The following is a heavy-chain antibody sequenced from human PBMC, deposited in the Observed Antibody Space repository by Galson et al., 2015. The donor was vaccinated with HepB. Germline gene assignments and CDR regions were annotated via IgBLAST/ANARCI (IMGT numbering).Heavy chain of an antibody. D-gene: IGHD6-13*01. CDR1: GGTFSSYA. J-gene: IGHJ6*02. V-gene: IGHV1-69*01. CDR3: ARGGRQLGPYYYYGMDV. CDR2: IIPIFGTA. Sequence: QSGAEVKKPGESLRISCKASGGTFSSYAISWVRQAPGQGLEWMGEIIPIFGTANYAQKFHGRVTITADESTSTAYMELSSLRSEDTAVYYCARGGRQLGPYYYYGMDVCGQGTTVTVSS.